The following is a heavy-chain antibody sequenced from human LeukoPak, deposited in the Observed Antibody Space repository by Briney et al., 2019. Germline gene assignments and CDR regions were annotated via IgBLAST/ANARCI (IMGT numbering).Heavy chain of an antibody. CDR3: TRVNLRGSQYNWLDP. V-gene: IGHV1-69*08. CDR1: GGTLNSHI. J-gene: IGHJ5*02. D-gene: IGHD1-26*01. Sequence: SVKVSCKTSGGTLNSHIFSWVRQAPGQGLEWMGKITPIIDTAKYSQKFQGRVTITADKSTTTVYMELSSLKSGDTAVYYCTRVNLRGSQYNWLDPWGQGTLVTVSS. CDR2: ITPIIDTA.